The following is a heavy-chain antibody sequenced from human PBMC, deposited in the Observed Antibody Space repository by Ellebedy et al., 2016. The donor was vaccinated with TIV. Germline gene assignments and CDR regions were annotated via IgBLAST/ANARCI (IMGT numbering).Heavy chain of an antibody. CDR2: TYYRSKWYA. CDR3: ARGGIGLTVAMFGY. CDR1: GDSVSRNTAS. D-gene: IGHD3-10*02. V-gene: IGHV6-1*01. J-gene: IGHJ4*02. Sequence: SQTLSLTCDISGDSVSRNTASWNWIRQSPSRGLEWLGRTYYRSKWYADSAISVESRIIINRDPSKNQFSLQLNSVTPEDTAVYYCARGGIGLTVAMFGYWGQGILVTVSS.